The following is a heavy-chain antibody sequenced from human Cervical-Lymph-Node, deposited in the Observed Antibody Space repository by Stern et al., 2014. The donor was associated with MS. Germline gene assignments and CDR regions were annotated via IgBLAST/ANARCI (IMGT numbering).Heavy chain of an antibody. CDR3: ARDGGSGWYPHY. D-gene: IGHD6-19*01. V-gene: IGHV3-33*01. J-gene: IGHJ4*02. Sequence: VQLVESGGGVVQPGRSLRLSCAASGFTFSSYGMHWVRQAPGKGLEWVAVIWYDGSNKYYADSVKGRFTISRDNSKNTLYLQMNSLRAEDTAVYYCARDGGSGWYPHYWGQGTLVTVSS. CDR1: GFTFSSYG. CDR2: IWYDGSNK.